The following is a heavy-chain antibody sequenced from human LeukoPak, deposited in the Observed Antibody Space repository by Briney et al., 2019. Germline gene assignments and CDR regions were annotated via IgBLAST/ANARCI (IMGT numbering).Heavy chain of an antibody. Sequence: SETLPLTCTVSGGSISSYYWSWIRQPPGKGLEWIGYIYYSGSTNYNPSLKSRVTISVDTSKNQFSLKLSSVTAADTAVYYCARLGVAAPDNWFDPWGQGTLVTVSS. D-gene: IGHD2-15*01. CDR3: ARLGVAAPDNWFDP. J-gene: IGHJ5*02. V-gene: IGHV4-59*08. CDR2: IYYSGST. CDR1: GGSISSYY.